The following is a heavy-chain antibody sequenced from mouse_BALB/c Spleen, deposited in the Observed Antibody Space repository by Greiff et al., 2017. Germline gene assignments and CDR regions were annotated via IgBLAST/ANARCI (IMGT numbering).Heavy chain of an antibody. D-gene: IGHD2-3*01. CDR1: GYTFTSYW. Sequence: QVQLKQPGAELVKPGASVKLSCKASGYTFTSYWMHWVKQRPGQGLEWIGEINPSNGRTNYNEKFKSKATLTVDKSSSTAYMQLSSLTSEDSAVYYCARGYYDGYCYYWGQGTTLTVSS. CDR3: ARGYYDGYCYY. J-gene: IGHJ2*01. CDR2: INPSNGRT. V-gene: IGHV1S81*02.